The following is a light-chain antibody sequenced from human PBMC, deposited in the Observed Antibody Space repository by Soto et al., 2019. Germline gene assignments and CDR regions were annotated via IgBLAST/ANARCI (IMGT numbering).Light chain of an antibody. CDR1: QSVGTY. J-gene: IGKJ4*01. V-gene: IGKV3-11*01. CDR3: QQRRAWPRV. CDR2: DAS. Sequence: EIVLTQSPATLSLSPGERATLSCRASQSVGTYVVWYQQKPGQAPRLLIYDASKRAIGIPDRFSGSGSGTDFTLTISRLEPGDSAVYYCQQRRAWPRVFGGGTRME.